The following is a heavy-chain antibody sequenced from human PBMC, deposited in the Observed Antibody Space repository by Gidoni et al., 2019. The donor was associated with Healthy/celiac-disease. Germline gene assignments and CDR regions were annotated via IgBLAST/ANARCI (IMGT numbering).Heavy chain of an antibody. J-gene: IGHJ4*02. CDR3: AREGGYNYFDY. CDR2: ISYDGSNK. V-gene: IGHV3-30*04. D-gene: IGHD5-12*01. CDR1: TFSSYA. Sequence: TFSSYAMHWVRQAPGKGLEWVAVISYDGSNKYYADSVKGRFTISRDNSKNTLYLQMNSLRAEDTAGYYCAREGGYNYFDYWGQGTLVTVSS.